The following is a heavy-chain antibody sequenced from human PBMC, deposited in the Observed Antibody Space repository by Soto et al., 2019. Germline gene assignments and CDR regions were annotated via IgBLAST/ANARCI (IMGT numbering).Heavy chain of an antibody. V-gene: IGHV4-34*01. D-gene: IGHD3-3*01. CDR1: GGSFSGYY. CDR3: ARSFRGMSYDFWSGYHYYYGMDV. CDR2: INHSGST. Sequence: SETLSLTCAVYGGSFSGYYWSWIRQPPGKGLEWIGEINHSGSTNYNPSLKSRVTISVDTSKNQFSLKLSSVTAADTAVYYCARSFRGMSYDFWSGYHYYYGMDVWGQGTTVTVSS. J-gene: IGHJ6*02.